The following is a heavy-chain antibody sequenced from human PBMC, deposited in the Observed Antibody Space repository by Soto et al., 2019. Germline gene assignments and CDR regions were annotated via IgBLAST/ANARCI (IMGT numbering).Heavy chain of an antibody. CDR3: AKGSLGRVGLPPSL. CDR2: ISYDGTKK. J-gene: IGHJ1*01. D-gene: IGHD3-10*01. Sequence: QVQLVESGGGVVQPGRSLRLSCAASRFTFSSYDMHWVRQAPGKGLEWVAVISYDGTKKHYADSVKGRVTISRDNSKNTLYLQMDSQSAEDTAVYHGAKGSLGRVGLPPSLWGQGTLVGVSS. CDR1: RFTFSSYD. V-gene: IGHV3-30*18.